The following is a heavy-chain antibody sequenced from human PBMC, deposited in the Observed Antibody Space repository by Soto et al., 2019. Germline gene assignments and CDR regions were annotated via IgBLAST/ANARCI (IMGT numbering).Heavy chain of an antibody. D-gene: IGHD2-2*01. CDR3: ARDSLPYQLLAYNWFDP. V-gene: IGHV1-3*01. CDR1: GGTFSIYT. CDR2: INAGNGNT. Sequence: ASVKVSCTASGGTFSIYTIRWVRQAPGQGLEWMGWINAGNGNTKYSQKFQGRVTITRDTSASTAYMELSSLRSEDTAVYYCARDSLPYQLLAYNWFDPWGQGTLVTVSS. J-gene: IGHJ5*02.